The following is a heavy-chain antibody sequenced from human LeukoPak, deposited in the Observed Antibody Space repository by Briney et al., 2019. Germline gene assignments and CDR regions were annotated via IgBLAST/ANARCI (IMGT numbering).Heavy chain of an antibody. D-gene: IGHD3-10*01. J-gene: IGHJ4*02. CDR2: INPSGGST. V-gene: IGHV1-46*01. CDR3: ARGITMVRGVIIQPNTFDY. Sequence: ASVKVSCTASGYTFTSYYMHWVRQAPGQGLEWMGIINPSGGSTSYAQKFQGRVTMTRDTSTSTVYMELSSLRSEDTAVYYCARGITMVRGVIIQPNTFDYWGQGTLVTVSS. CDR1: GYTFTSYY.